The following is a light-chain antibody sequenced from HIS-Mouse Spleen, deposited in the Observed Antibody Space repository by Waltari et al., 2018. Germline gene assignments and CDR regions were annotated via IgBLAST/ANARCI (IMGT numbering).Light chain of an antibody. CDR1: PGISSY. J-gene: IGKJ1*01. CDR2: AAS. V-gene: IGKV1-9*01. CDR3: QQLNSYPPT. Sequence: DIQLTQSPSFLSASVGDRVTITCRASPGISSYLAWYQQKPGKAPKLLIYAASTLQSGVPSRFSGRGSGTEFTLTISSLQPEDFATYYCQQLNSYPPTFGQGTKVEIK.